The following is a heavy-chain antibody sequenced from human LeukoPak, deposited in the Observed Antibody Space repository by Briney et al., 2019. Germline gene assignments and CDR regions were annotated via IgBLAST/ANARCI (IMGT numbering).Heavy chain of an antibody. CDR2: IYSGGST. CDR3: VKSRTMIVPYDMDV. D-gene: IGHD3-22*01. CDR1: GFTVSSNY. V-gene: IGHV3-53*01. Sequence: GGSLRLSCAASGFTVSSNYMSWVRQAPGKGLEWVSVIYSGGSTYYADSVKGRLTISRDNSKKMLYLQMNSLRAEDTAVYYCVKSRTMIVPYDMDVWGQGTTVTVSS. J-gene: IGHJ6*02.